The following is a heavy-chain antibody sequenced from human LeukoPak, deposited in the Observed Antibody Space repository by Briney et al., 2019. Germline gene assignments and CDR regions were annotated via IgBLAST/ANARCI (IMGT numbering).Heavy chain of an antibody. Sequence: PGGSLRLSCAASGFTFSSYSMNWVRQAPGKGLEWVSYISSSSSTIYYADSVKGRFTISRDNAKNSLYLQMNSLRAEDTAVYYCARGVYGSGSYGDYWGQGTLVTVSS. CDR3: ARGVYGSGSYGDY. V-gene: IGHV3-48*04. J-gene: IGHJ4*02. CDR1: GFTFSSYS. D-gene: IGHD3-10*01. CDR2: ISSSSSTI.